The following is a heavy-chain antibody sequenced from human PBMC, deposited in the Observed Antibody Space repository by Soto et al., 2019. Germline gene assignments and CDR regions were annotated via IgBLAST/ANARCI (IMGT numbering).Heavy chain of an antibody. J-gene: IGHJ6*02. D-gene: IGHD1-26*01. CDR2: IIPIFGTA. CDR3: ARDLWEVGSHTGMNV. Sequence: SVKVSCKASGGTFSSYAISWVRQAPGQGLEWMGGIIPIFGTANYAQKFQGRVTITADESTSTAYMELSSLRSEDTAVYYCARDLWEVGSHTGMNVWGQGTTVTVSS. V-gene: IGHV1-69*13. CDR1: GGTFSSYA.